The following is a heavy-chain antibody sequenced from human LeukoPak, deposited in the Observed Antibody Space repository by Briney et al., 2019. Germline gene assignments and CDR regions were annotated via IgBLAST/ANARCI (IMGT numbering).Heavy chain of an antibody. CDR1: GGSISSLY. CDR3: ARHRAYSSSSPFDY. J-gene: IGHJ4*02. D-gene: IGHD6-6*01. V-gene: IGHV4-59*08. Sequence: KTSETLSLTCSVSGGSISSLYWSWIRQPPGKGLEWIGYIYYTGSTNYNPSLKSRVTMFVDMSKNHFSLRLSSVTAADTAVYYCARHRAYSSSSPFDYWGQGTLVTVSS. CDR2: IYYTGST.